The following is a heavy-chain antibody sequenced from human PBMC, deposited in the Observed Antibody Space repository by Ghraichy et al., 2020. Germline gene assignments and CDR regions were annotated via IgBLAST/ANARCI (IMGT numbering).Heavy chain of an antibody. D-gene: IGHD5-24*01. V-gene: IGHV6-1*01. CDR2: TYYRSKWYN. CDR3: ARGPRALPSGPKKDGYYYFDY. CDR1: GDSVSSNSAA. J-gene: IGHJ4*02. Sequence: SQTLSLTCAISGDSVSSNSAAWNWIRQSPSRGLEWLGRTYYRSKWYNDYAVSVKSRITINPDTSKNQFSLQLNSVTPEDTAVYYCARGPRALPSGPKKDGYYYFDYWGQGTLVTVSS.